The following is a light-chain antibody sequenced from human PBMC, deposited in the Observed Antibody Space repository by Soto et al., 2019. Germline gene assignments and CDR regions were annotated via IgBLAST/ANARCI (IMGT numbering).Light chain of an antibody. CDR1: QSVSSN. CDR2: GAS. CDR3: QQYHNWWT. V-gene: IGKV3-15*01. Sequence: EIVMTQSPATLSVSPGERATLSCRASQSVSSNLAWYQQKPGQAPRLLIYGASTRATGFPTRFSGRGSGKGFTLTVSSLQSEDFAFYYCQQYHNWWTFGQGTKVEIK. J-gene: IGKJ1*01.